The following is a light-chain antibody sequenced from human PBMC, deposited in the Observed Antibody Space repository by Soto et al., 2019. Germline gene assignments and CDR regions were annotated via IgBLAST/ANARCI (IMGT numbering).Light chain of an antibody. Sequence: EIVLTQSPATLSLSPGERATLSCRASQNVANYLDWYQQKPGQAPGLLIYGASIRATGIPARFSGSGSGTEFTLTISTLQSEDFAIYYCQHYNNWPPWTFGQGTKVDI. J-gene: IGKJ1*01. CDR2: GAS. CDR1: QNVANY. CDR3: QHYNNWPPWT. V-gene: IGKV3-15*01.